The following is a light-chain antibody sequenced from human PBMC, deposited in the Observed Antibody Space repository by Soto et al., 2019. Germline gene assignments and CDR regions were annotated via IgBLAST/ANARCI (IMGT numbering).Light chain of an antibody. CDR3: QQINSYPPIT. J-gene: IGKJ5*01. Sequence: EIVLTQSPVIFFLFSVGRANLSRSSSQSVGGNVAWYQQIPGQPPKLLIFGASSRATGIADKFSGSGSGTDFTLTIRRLEPADFALYYCQQINSYPPITCGKGQRREIK. CDR1: QSVGGN. V-gene: IGKV3-20*01. CDR2: GAS.